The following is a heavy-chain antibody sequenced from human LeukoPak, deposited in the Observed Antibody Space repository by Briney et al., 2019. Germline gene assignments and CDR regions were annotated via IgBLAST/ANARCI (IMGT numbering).Heavy chain of an antibody. CDR1: GGSFSGYY. D-gene: IGHD6-19*01. Sequence: SETLSLTCAVYGGSFSGYYWSWIRQPPGKGLEWIGEINRSGSTNYNPSLKSRVTISVDASKNQFSLKLSSVTAADTAVYYCAKTAYGQWLDYWGQGTLVTVSS. J-gene: IGHJ4*02. CDR3: AKTAYGQWLDY. V-gene: IGHV4-34*01. CDR2: INRSGST.